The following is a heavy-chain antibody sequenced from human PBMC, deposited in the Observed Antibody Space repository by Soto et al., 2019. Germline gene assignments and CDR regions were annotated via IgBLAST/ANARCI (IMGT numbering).Heavy chain of an antibody. V-gene: IGHV3-48*03. CDR1: GFTFSSYE. D-gene: IGHD6-6*01. CDR2: ISSSGSTI. J-gene: IGHJ4*02. Sequence: EVQLVESGGGLVQPGGSLRLSCAASGFTFSSYEMNWVRQAPGKGLEWVSYISSSGSTIYYADSVKGRFTISRDNAKNSLYLQMNCLRAEDTAVYYCAREVGSSSPRGFDYWGQGTLVTVSS. CDR3: AREVGSSSPRGFDY.